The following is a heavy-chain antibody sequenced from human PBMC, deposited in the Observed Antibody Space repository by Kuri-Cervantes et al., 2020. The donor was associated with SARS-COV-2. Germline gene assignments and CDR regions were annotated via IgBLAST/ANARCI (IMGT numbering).Heavy chain of an antibody. CDR2: IKQDGSEK. V-gene: IGHV3-7*01. D-gene: IGHD1-26*01. Sequence: GGSLRLSCAASGFTFNSYSMNWVRQAPGKGLEWVANIKQDGSEKYYVDSVKGRFTISRDNAKNSLYLQMNSLRAEDTAVYYCAREGVDIVRAPHDAFDIWGQGTMVTVSS. J-gene: IGHJ3*02. CDR1: GFTFNSYS. CDR3: AREGVDIVRAPHDAFDI.